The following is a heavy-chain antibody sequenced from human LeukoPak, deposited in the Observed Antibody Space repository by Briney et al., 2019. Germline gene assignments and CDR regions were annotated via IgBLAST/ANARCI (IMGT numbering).Heavy chain of an antibody. CDR2: IYYSGST. CDR1: GGSISSSSYY. CDR3: ARGGGYPRRTRAFDI. V-gene: IGHV4-39*07. J-gene: IGHJ3*02. D-gene: IGHD2-15*01. Sequence: PSETLSLTCTVSGGSISSSSYYWGLIRQPPGKGLEWIGSIYYSGSTYYNPSLKSRVTISVDTSKNQFSLKLSSVTAADTAVYYCARGGGYPRRTRAFDIWGQGTMVTVSS.